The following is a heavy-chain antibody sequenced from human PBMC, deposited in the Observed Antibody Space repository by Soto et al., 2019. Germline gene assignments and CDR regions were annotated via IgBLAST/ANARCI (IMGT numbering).Heavy chain of an antibody. Sequence: ASVKVSCKASGYTFTSYAMHWVRQAPGQRLEWMGWINAGNGNTKYSQKFQGRVTITRDTSASTAYMELSSLRSEDTAVYYCARDGALNGAYIAAAGTRYFDYWGQGTLVTVSS. CDR2: INAGNGNT. J-gene: IGHJ4*02. V-gene: IGHV1-3*01. D-gene: IGHD6-13*01. CDR3: ARDGALNGAYIAAAGTRYFDY. CDR1: GYTFTSYA.